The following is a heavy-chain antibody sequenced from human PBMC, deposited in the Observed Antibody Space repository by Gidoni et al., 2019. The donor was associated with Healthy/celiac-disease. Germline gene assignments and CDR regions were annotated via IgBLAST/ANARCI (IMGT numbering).Heavy chain of an antibody. D-gene: IGHD3-22*01. V-gene: IGHV3-9*01. Sequence: EVQLLASGGGLVQPGRSLRLSCAASGFTFDDYAMHWVRQAPGKGLEWVSGISWNSGSIGYADSVKGRFTISRDNAKNSLYLQMNSLRAEDTALYYCAKDSSLYYYDSSGYYFDYWGQGTLVTVSS. CDR2: ISWNSGSI. CDR1: GFTFDDYA. CDR3: AKDSSLYYYDSSGYYFDY. J-gene: IGHJ4*02.